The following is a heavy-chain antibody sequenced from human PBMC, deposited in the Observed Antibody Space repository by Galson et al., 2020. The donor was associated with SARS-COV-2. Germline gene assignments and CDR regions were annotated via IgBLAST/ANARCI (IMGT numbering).Heavy chain of an antibody. J-gene: IGHJ6*02. CDR1: GFTFSAYW. Sequence: GESLKISCAASGFTFSAYWMTWVRQAPGKGLEWVANIKEDGSEQNYVDSVKGRFTISRDNAKNSLYLQMNSLRAEDTAVYFCARTDYGDYADSPELYYFYGMDVWGPGTTVIVSS. V-gene: IGHV3-7*05. D-gene: IGHD4-17*01. CDR2: IKEDGSEQ. CDR3: ARTDYGDYADSPELYYFYGMDV.